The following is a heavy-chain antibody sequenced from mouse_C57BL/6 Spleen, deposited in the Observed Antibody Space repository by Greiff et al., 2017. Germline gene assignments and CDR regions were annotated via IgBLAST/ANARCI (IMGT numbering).Heavy chain of an antibody. CDR2: IDPENGDT. CDR1: GFNIKDDY. V-gene: IGHV14-4*01. CDR3: TTDLGSSPDWCAY. J-gene: IGHJ3*01. Sequence: EVQLMESGAELVRPGASVKLSCTASGFNIKDDYMHWVKQRPEQGLEWIGWIDPENGDTEYASKFQGKATITADTSSNTAYLQLSSLPSEETAVDYCTTDLGSSPDWCAYWGQGTLVTVSA. D-gene: IGHD1-1*01.